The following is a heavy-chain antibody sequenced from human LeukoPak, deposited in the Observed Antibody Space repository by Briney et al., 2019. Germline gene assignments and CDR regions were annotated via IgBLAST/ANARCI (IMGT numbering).Heavy chain of an antibody. D-gene: IGHD3-9*01. CDR3: ARHKSFDYLSPIDP. V-gene: IGHV4-39*01. CDR1: GVSVRSRRYY. CDR2: IYCTGSI. Sequence: SETLSLICPVAGVSVRSRRYYWGWIRPPPGTGLEWIGRIYCTGSIYYKPSLKSRVTFSVDASKNQISLKLSSVTAADTAVYFCARHKSFDYLSPIDPWGQGTLDTLSS. J-gene: IGHJ5*02.